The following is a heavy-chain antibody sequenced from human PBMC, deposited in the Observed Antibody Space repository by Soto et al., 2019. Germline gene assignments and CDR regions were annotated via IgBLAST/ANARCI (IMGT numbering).Heavy chain of an antibody. CDR3: AAPFYDYGGP. D-gene: IGHD4-17*01. CDR1: GGSISSSSYY. V-gene: IGHV4-39*01. Sequence: QLQLQESGPGLVKPSETLSLTCTVSGGSISSSSYYWGWIRQPPGKGLVWIGSIYYSGSSYYNPSLKGRVTISVDTSKNQFSLKLSSVTAADTAVYYCAAPFYDYGGPWGQGTLVTVSS. CDR2: IYYSGSS. J-gene: IGHJ5*02.